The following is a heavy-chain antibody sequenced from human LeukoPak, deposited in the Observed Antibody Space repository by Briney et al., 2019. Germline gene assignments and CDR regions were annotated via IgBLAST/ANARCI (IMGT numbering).Heavy chain of an antibody. CDR2: INPNSGGT. J-gene: IGHJ3*02. D-gene: IGHD3-22*01. Sequence: ASVKVSCKASGYTFTGYYMHWVRLAPGQGLEWMGWINPNSGGTNYAQKFQGRVTMTRDTSISTAYMELSRLRSDDTAVYYCAILGHYYDRRDAFDIWGQGTMVTVSS. CDR3: AILGHYYDRRDAFDI. V-gene: IGHV1-2*02. CDR1: GYTFTGYY.